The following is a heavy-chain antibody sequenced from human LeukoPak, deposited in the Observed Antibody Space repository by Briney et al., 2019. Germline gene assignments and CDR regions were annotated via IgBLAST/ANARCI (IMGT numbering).Heavy chain of an antibody. CDR2: IYPGDSDT. CDR3: ARQFKPRYYDSSGVTFDY. Sequence: GESLKISCKGSGYSFTSYWIGWVRQMPGKGLEWMGIIYPGDSDTRYSPSFQGQVTISADKSISTAYLQWSSLKASDTAIYYCARQFKPRYYDSSGVTFDYWGQGTLVTVSS. V-gene: IGHV5-51*01. J-gene: IGHJ4*02. D-gene: IGHD3-22*01. CDR1: GYSFTSYW.